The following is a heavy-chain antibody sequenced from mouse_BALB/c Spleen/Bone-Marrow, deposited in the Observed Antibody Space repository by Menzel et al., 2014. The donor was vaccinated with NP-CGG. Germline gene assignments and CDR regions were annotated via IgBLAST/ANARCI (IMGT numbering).Heavy chain of an antibody. J-gene: IGHJ4*01. V-gene: IGHV1-84*02. Sequence: QVQLQQSGPELVKPGASVKISCKASDYTFTDYYINWVKQKPGQGPEWIGWIYPGSGYSKYNEKFKGKATLTVDTSSSTASMQLSSVASEDTAVDFCLFGGYAMDYWGQGTSVTVSS. D-gene: IGHD1-1*02. CDR2: IYPGSGYS. CDR3: LFGGYAMDY. CDR1: DYTFTDYY.